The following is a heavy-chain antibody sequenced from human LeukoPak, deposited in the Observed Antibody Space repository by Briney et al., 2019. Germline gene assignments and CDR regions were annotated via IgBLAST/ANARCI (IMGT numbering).Heavy chain of an antibody. V-gene: IGHV4-39*01. Sequence: SETLSLICTVSGGSIISGTYYWGWIRQPPGKGLEWIGSVYYSGSTNYNPSLKSRVTISVDTSKSQFSLQLSSVTAADTAVYYCAKHNSPRYSLDAFNIWGQGTMVTVSS. CDR3: AKHNSPRYSLDAFNI. J-gene: IGHJ3*02. CDR2: VYYSGST. D-gene: IGHD2-15*01. CDR1: GGSIISGTYY.